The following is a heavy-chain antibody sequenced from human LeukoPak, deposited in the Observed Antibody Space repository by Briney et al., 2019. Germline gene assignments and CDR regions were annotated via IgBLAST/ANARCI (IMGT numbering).Heavy chain of an antibody. J-gene: IGHJ4*02. CDR2: IYRSGST. CDR3: ARSNDNGDYYFDS. V-gene: IGHV4-4*07. D-gene: IGHD4-17*01. Sequence: SETLSLTCTVSGGSISSHYWSWIRQPAGTGLEWIGRIYRSGSTNYSPSLKSRISMSIDTSKSQFSLKLSSVTAADTAVYYCARSNDNGDYYFDSWGQGTLVTVSS. CDR1: GGSISSHY.